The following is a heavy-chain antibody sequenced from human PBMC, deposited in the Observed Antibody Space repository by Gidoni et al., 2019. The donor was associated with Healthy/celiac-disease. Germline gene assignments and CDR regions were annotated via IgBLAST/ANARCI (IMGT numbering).Heavy chain of an antibody. CDR2: IWYDGSNK. CDR3: ARDETGALDY. V-gene: IGHV3-33*08. D-gene: IGHD2-8*02. CDR1: GFTCGSYG. J-gene: IGHJ4*02. Sequence: QVQLVESGGGVVQPGRSLGFSCAAAGFTCGSYGMHWVRQAPGKGLEWVAVIWYDGSNKYYADSVKGRFTISRDNSKNTLYLQMNSLRAEDTAVYYCARDETGALDYWGQGTLVTVSS.